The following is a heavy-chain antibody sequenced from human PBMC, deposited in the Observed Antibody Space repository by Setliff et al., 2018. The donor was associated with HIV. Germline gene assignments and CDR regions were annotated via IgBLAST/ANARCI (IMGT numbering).Heavy chain of an antibody. Sequence: ASVKVSCKASGYTFTDYGISWVRQAPGQGLEWMGWISAYNGNTKYAQKFQGRVTITADESTSTAYMELSSLRSEDTAVYYCASRRITMVRGVISSDYYYYYMDVWGKGTTVTVSS. V-gene: IGHV1-18*01. J-gene: IGHJ6*03. CDR3: ASRRITMVRGVISSDYYYYYMDV. D-gene: IGHD3-10*01. CDR2: ISAYNGNT. CDR1: GYTFTDYG.